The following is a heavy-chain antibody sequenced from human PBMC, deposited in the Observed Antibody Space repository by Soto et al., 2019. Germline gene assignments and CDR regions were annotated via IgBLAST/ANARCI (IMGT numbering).Heavy chain of an antibody. V-gene: IGHV4-31*03. CDR2: IYYSGST. D-gene: IGHD1-1*01. CDR1: GGSISGGGYY. J-gene: IGHJ6*02. Sequence: QVQLQQSGPGLVKPSQTLSLTCTVSGGSISGGGYYWSWIRQHPGKGLEWIGYIYYSGSTYYNPSLKSRVIISLDTSKNQLSLKLSSVTAADTAVYYCARGTEAAFYNYGMDVWGQGTTVTVSS. CDR3: ARGTEAAFYNYGMDV.